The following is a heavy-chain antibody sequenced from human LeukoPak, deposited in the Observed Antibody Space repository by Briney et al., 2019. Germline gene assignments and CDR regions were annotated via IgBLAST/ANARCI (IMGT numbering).Heavy chain of an antibody. Sequence: SETLSLTCTVSGGSIKNYYWSWIRQPAGKGLEWIGRIYTSGSTNYNPSLKSRVTMSVDTSKNQFSLKLSSVTAADTAVYYCARDIRDLGNWFDPWGQGTLVTVSS. CDR2: IYTSGST. D-gene: IGHD2-2*02. J-gene: IGHJ5*02. V-gene: IGHV4-4*07. CDR3: ARDIRDLGNWFDP. CDR1: GGSIKNYY.